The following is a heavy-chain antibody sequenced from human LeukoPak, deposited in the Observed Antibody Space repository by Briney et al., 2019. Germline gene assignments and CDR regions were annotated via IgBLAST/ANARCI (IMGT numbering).Heavy chain of an antibody. CDR2: IYHSGST. V-gene: IGHV4-30-2*01. Sequence: PSETLSLTCTVSGGSISSGGYYWSWIRQPPGKGLEWIGYIYHSGSTYYNPSLKSRVTISVDRSKNQFSLKLSSVTAADTAVYYCVRDNYGPNYWGQGTLVTVSS. D-gene: IGHD4-17*01. CDR1: GGSISSGGYY. J-gene: IGHJ4*02. CDR3: VRDNYGPNY.